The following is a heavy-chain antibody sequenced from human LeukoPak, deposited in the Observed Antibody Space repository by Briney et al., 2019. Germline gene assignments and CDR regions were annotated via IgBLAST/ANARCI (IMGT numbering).Heavy chain of an antibody. CDR2: ISWNSGSI. CDR1: GFTFDDYA. Sequence: TGGSLRLSCAASGFTFDDYAMHWVRQAPGKGLEWVSGISWNSGSIGYADSVKGRFTISRDNAKNSLYLQMNSLRAEDTALYYCAKDAGLRYSSSSGGAFDYWGQGTLVTVSS. J-gene: IGHJ4*02. V-gene: IGHV3-9*01. D-gene: IGHD6-6*01. CDR3: AKDAGLRYSSSSGGAFDY.